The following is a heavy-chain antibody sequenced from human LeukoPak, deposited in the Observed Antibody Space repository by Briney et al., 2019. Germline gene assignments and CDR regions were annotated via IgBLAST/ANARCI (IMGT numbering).Heavy chain of an antibody. V-gene: IGHV4-34*01. CDR3: ASALGIAAPAPVRRAARDNYMDV. CDR2: INHSGST. CDR1: GGSFSGYY. Sequence: SETLSLTCAVYGGSFSGYYWSWIRQPPGKGLEWIGEINHSGSTNYNPSLKSRVTISVDTSKNQFSLKLSSVTAADTAVYYCASALGIAAPAPVRRAARDNYMDVWGKGTTVTVSS. J-gene: IGHJ6*03. D-gene: IGHD6-6*01.